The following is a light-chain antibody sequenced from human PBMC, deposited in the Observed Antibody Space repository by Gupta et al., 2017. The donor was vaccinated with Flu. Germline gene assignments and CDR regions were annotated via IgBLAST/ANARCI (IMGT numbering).Light chain of an antibody. CDR1: QSINSW. J-gene: IGKJ1*01. CDR2: KTS. Sequence: DIQMTQSPSTLSASVGDRVTVTCRASQSINSWLALYQQKPGKAPKLLIYKTSNLESGVPSRFSGGASGTEFTLTITSLQPDDFATYYCQQYNSFPWTFGQGTKVEIK. CDR3: QQYNSFPWT. V-gene: IGKV1-5*03.